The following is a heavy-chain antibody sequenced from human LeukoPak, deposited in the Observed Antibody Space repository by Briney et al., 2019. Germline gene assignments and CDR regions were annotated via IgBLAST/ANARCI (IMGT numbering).Heavy chain of an antibody. Sequence: GESLKISCKASGYSFTDHWIGWVRQLPGKGLEWMGIIYPGDSDTRYSPPFQGQVTISADKSISTAYLQWSTLQAPDTAMYYCARGDNSGWYFFDYWGQGTLVTVSS. J-gene: IGHJ4*02. CDR1: GYSFTDHW. D-gene: IGHD6-19*01. V-gene: IGHV5-51*01. CDR2: IYPGDSDT. CDR3: ARGDNSGWYFFDY.